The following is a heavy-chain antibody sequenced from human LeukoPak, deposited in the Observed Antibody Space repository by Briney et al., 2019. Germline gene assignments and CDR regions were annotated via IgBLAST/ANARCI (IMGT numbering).Heavy chain of an antibody. CDR1: GGSISSSSYY. CDR2: IYYSGST. J-gene: IGHJ4*02. V-gene: IGHV4-39*07. CDR3: ARGGPRLLWFGTDLHYFDY. D-gene: IGHD3-10*01. Sequence: SETLSLTCTVSGGSISSSSYYWGWIRQPPGKGLEWIGSIYYSGSTYYNPSLKSRVTISVDTSKNQFSLKLSSVTAADTAVYYCARGGPRLLWFGTDLHYFDYWGQGTLVTVSS.